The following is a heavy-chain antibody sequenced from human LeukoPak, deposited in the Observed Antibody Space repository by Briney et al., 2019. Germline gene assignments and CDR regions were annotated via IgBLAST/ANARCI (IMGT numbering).Heavy chain of an antibody. Sequence: SETLSLTCTVSGGSISSYYWSWIRQPPGKGLEWIGYIYYTGSTSYNPSLESRVMMSVDTSQNQFSLKLRSVTAADTAVYYCAREESGYDYSRFYYGGQGILVTVSS. D-gene: IGHD5-12*01. CDR1: GGSISSYY. CDR2: IYYTGST. CDR3: AREESGYDYSRFYY. J-gene: IGHJ4*02. V-gene: IGHV4-59*01.